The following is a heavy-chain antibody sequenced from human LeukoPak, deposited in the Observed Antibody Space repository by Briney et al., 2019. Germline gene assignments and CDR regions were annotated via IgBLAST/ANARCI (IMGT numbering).Heavy chain of an antibody. D-gene: IGHD4-17*01. Sequence: PGGSLRLSCVASEFTFRSYDMHWVRQAPGKGLEWVGVISYDGSNKYYADSVKGRFTISRDNSKNTLYLQMNSPRAEDTAIYYCAKDRGDYTNWFDPWGQGTLVTVSS. CDR1: EFTFRSYD. J-gene: IGHJ5*02. CDR2: ISYDGSNK. V-gene: IGHV3-30*18. CDR3: AKDRGDYTNWFDP.